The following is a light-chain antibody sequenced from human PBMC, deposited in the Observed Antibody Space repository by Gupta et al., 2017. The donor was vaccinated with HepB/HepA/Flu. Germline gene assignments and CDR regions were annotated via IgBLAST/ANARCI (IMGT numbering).Light chain of an antibody. V-gene: IGKV3-15*01. Sequence: EIVMTQSPATLSVSPGERATLSCRASQSVSSNLAWYQQKPGQAPRLLIYGASTRATGIPARFSGSGSGTGFTLTISSLQSEDFAVYYCQQYYNWPRSFGQGTKLEIK. J-gene: IGKJ2*04. CDR1: QSVSSN. CDR3: QQYYNWPRS. CDR2: GAS.